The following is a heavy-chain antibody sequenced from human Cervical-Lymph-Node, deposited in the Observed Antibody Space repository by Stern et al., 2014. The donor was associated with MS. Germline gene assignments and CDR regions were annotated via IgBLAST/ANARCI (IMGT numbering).Heavy chain of an antibody. J-gene: IGHJ4*02. CDR2: ISGSGGAI. V-gene: IGHV3-11*01. Sequence: VQLVESGGDLVKPGGSLRLSCVASGFSFSDYDMSWIRQAPGKVLEWISYISGSGGAIYYADSVQGRFTISRDNAKNSLFLQMNSLRAEDTAVYYCGRGDAGDYWGQGTLVTVAS. CDR3: GRGDAGDY. CDR1: GFSFSDYD. D-gene: IGHD2-21*02.